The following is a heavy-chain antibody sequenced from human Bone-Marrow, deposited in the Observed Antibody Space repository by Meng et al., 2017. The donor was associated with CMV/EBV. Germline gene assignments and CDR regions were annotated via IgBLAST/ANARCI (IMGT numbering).Heavy chain of an antibody. CDR1: GFTFSSYA. CDR2: ISYDGSNK. D-gene: IGHD5-12*01. Sequence: GGSLRLSCAASGFTFSSYAMHWVRQAPGKGLEWVAVISYDGSNKYYADSVKGRFTISRDNSKNTLYLQMNSLRAEDTAVYYCAKGGDSGYDLGDFDYWGQGTLVTVSS. CDR3: AKGGDSGYDLGDFDY. J-gene: IGHJ4*02. V-gene: IGHV3-30-3*01.